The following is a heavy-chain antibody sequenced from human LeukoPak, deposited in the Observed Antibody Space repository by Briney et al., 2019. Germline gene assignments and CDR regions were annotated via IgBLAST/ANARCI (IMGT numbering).Heavy chain of an antibody. CDR2: IIPIFGTA. J-gene: IGHJ4*02. V-gene: IGHV1-69*13. CDR3: ARGVDTAMATFDY. CDR1: GYTFIGHY. Sequence: ASVKVSCKTSGYTFIGHYIHWVRQAPGQGLEWMGGIIPIFGTANYAQKFQGRVTITADESTSTAYMELSSLRSEDTAVYYCARGVDTAMATFDYWGQGTLVTVSS. D-gene: IGHD5-18*01.